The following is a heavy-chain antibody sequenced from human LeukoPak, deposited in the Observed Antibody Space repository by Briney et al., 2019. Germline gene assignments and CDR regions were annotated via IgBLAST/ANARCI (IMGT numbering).Heavy chain of an antibody. D-gene: IGHD4-17*01. J-gene: IGHJ4*02. Sequence: SETLSLTCTVSGGSISSSSYYWGWIRQPPGKGLEWIGSIYYSGITYYNPSLKSRATISVDTSKNQFSLKLSSVTAADTAVYNCARDSWGTTVTTFDYWGQGTLVTVSS. CDR3: ARDSWGTTVTTFDY. CDR2: IYYSGIT. CDR1: GGSISSSSYY. V-gene: IGHV4-39*07.